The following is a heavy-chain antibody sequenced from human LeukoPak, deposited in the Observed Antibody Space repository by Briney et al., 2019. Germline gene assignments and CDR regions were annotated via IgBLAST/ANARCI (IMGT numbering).Heavy chain of an antibody. CDR1: GYTFTGYY. CDR2: INPNSSGT. D-gene: IGHD2-2*01. Sequence: ASVKVSCKASGYTFTGYYMHWVRQAPGQGLEWMGWINPNSSGTNYAQKFQGRVTMTRDTSISTAYMELSRLRSDDTAVYYCARQNQLLRNGIDVWGQETTVTVSS. V-gene: IGHV1-2*02. CDR3: ARQNQLLRNGIDV. J-gene: IGHJ6*02.